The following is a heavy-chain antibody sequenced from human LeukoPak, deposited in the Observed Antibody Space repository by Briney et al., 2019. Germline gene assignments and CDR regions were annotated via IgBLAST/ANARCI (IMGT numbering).Heavy chain of an antibody. CDR3: LRDLNWSLDQ. D-gene: IGHD1-20*01. CDR2: ISDSGGTT. Sequence: PGGSLRLSCAASGFTVSSNYMSWVRQAPGKGLEWVSAISDSGGTTYYADSVKGRFTISRDNSKNTLYLQMNSLRAEDTAVYYCLRDLNWSLDQWGQGTLVTVSS. J-gene: IGHJ4*02. V-gene: IGHV3-23*01. CDR1: GFTVSSNY.